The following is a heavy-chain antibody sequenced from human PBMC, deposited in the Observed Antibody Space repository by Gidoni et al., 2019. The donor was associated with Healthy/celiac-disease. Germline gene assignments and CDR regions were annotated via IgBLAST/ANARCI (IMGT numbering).Heavy chain of an antibody. D-gene: IGHD3-9*01. CDR1: GGHFSSYP. Sequence: QVQLVQSGAAVKKPGSSVKVSCKASGGHFSSYPIRWVRQAPGQGLEWMGRIIPILGIANYAQKFQGRVTITADKSTSTAYMELSSLRSEDTAVYYCARPYYDILTGYYLDAFDIWGQGTMVTVSS. CDR2: IIPILGIA. V-gene: IGHV1-69*02. J-gene: IGHJ3*02. CDR3: ARPYYDILTGYYLDAFDI.